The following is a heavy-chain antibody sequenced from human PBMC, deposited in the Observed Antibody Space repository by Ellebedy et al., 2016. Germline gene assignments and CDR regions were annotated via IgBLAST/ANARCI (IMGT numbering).Heavy chain of an antibody. CDR3: ARGSSISSPDAFEI. Sequence: ASVKVSCKASGYSFNSYAMHWVRQAPGQGLEWMGWINTYNGKSTYAQGFTRRFVFSLETSVDTTYLQISSLEGEDTAVYYCARGSSISSPDAFEIWGQGTMVTVSS. CDR1: GYSFNSYA. V-gene: IGHV7-4-1*02. D-gene: IGHD6-6*01. CDR2: INTYNGKS. J-gene: IGHJ3*02.